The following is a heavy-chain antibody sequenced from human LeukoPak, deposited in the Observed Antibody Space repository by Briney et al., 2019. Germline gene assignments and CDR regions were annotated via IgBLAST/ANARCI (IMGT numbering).Heavy chain of an antibody. Sequence: ASVKVSCKASGHTLTGYYLHWVRQAPGQGLEWMGWIKPKSGGTQFAQKFQGRVTMDRGTSLSTVYMELSGLRSGDTAIYYCASAESHDYGETWGQGTLVTVSS. CDR1: GHTLTGYY. V-gene: IGHV1-2*02. D-gene: IGHD3-16*01. CDR3: ASAESHDYGET. CDR2: IKPKSGGT. J-gene: IGHJ4*02.